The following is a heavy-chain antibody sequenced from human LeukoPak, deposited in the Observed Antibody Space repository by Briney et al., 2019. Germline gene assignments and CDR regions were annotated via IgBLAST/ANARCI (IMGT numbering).Heavy chain of an antibody. D-gene: IGHD5-12*01. J-gene: IGHJ4*02. Sequence: GASVKVSCKASGGTFNSYAISWVRQAPGQGLEWMGRIIPILGIANYAQKFQGRVTVTADKSTSTAYMELSSLRSEDTAVYYCARDGSVDRYRGEEIDYWGQGTLVTVSS. CDR2: IIPILGIA. CDR1: GGTFNSYA. V-gene: IGHV1-69*04. CDR3: ARDGSVDRYRGEEIDY.